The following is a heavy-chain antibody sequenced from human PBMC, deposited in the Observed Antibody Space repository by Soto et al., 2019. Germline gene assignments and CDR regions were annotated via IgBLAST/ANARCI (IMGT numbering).Heavy chain of an antibody. J-gene: IGHJ6*03. Sequence: PGGSLRLSCXASGFTFSSYAMSWVRQAPGKGLEWVSAISGSGGSTYYADSVKGRFTISRDNSKNTLYLQMNSLRAEDTAVYYCAKCGYRKWDYYYYMDVWGKGTTVTVSS. CDR3: AKCGYRKWDYYYYMDV. CDR2: ISGSGGST. CDR1: GFTFSSYA. D-gene: IGHD5-12*01. V-gene: IGHV3-23*01.